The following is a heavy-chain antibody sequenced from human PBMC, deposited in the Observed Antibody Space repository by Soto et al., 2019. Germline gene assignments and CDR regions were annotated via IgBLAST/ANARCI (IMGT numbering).Heavy chain of an antibody. D-gene: IGHD3-22*01. CDR3: ARDGPADSSGYYYFDY. CDR1: GFTFSSYG. J-gene: IGHJ4*02. V-gene: IGHV3-33*01. Sequence: GGSLRLSCAASGFTFSSYGMHWVRQAPGKGLEWVAVIWYDGSNKYYADSVKGRFTISRDNSKNTLYLQMNSLRAEDTAVYYCARDGPADSSGYYYFDYWGQGTLVTVSS. CDR2: IWYDGSNK.